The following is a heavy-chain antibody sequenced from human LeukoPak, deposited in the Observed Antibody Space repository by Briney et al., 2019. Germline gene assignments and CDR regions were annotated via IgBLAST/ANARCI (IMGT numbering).Heavy chain of an antibody. Sequence: SVKVSCKASGGTFSSYAISWVRQAPGQGLEWMGGIIPIFGTANYAQNFQGRVTITTDESTSTAYMELSSLRSEDTAVYYCARGPSITMVRGVKREYYFDYWGQGTLVTVSS. CDR2: IIPIFGTA. CDR1: GGTFSSYA. J-gene: IGHJ4*02. D-gene: IGHD3-10*01. CDR3: ARGPSITMVRGVKREYYFDY. V-gene: IGHV1-69*05.